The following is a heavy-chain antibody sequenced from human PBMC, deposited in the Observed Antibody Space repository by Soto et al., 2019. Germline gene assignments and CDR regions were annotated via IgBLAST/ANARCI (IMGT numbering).Heavy chain of an antibody. V-gene: IGHV4-39*01. CDR1: GGSISSSSYY. CDR2: IYYSGST. J-gene: IGHJ6*03. CDR3: ASYSSGWYAFDYYYYMDV. Sequence: SETLSLTCTVSGGSISSSSYYWGWIRQPPGKGLEWIGSIYYSGSTYYNPSLKSRVTISVDTSKNQFSLKLSSVTAADTAVYYCASYSSGWYAFDYYYYMDVWGKGTTVTVSS. D-gene: IGHD6-19*01.